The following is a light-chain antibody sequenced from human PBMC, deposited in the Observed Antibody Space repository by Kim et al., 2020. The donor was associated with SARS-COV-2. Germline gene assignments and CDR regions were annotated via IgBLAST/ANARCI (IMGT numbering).Light chain of an antibody. CDR3: QQYGSSPIT. CDR1: QRITANY. V-gene: IGKV3-20*01. J-gene: IGKJ5*01. CDR2: SSS. Sequence: SPGQRAPLSCRASQRITANYLAWYPQPPGQPPRLLISSSSNRATGIPDRFRGSGSGTDFTLTISRLEPEDFAVYYCQQYGSSPITFGQGTRLEIK.